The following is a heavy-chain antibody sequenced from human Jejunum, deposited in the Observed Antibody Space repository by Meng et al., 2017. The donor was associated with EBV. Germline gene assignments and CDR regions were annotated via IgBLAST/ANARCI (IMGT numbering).Heavy chain of an antibody. CDR2: LYYSASP. Sequence: QVQLQESGPGLVKSSATLSLTCTVPGGSVSTGSSYWSWIRQPPGKGLEWIGYLYYSASPKYNPSLKSRATISADMSKNQFSLKLRSVTSADTAVYYCARGRGVTDYYDSSGSPFDYWGQGTLGTVAS. V-gene: IGHV4-61*01. CDR1: GGSVSTGSSY. D-gene: IGHD3-22*01. J-gene: IGHJ4*02. CDR3: ARGRGVTDYYDSSGSPFDY.